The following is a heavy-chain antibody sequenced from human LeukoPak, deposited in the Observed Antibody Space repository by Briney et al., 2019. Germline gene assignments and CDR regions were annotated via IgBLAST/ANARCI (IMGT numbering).Heavy chain of an antibody. CDR1: GFTFSSYE. V-gene: IGHV3-48*03. CDR3: AREQWLENDAFDI. Sequence: PGGSLRLSCAASGFTFSSYEMNWVRQAPGKGLEWVSYISSSGSTIYCADSVKGRFTISRDNAKNSLYLQMNSLRAEDTAVYYCAREQWLENDAFDIWGQGTMVTVSS. CDR2: ISSSGSTI. J-gene: IGHJ3*02. D-gene: IGHD6-19*01.